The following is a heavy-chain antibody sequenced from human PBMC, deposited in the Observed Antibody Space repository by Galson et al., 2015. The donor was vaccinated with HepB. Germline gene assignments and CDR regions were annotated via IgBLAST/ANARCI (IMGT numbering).Heavy chain of an antibody. Sequence: SLRLSCAASGFTVSDNYMSWVRQAPGKGLEWVSVFYRGGSTYYADSVKGRFTISRDNSKNTVDLQMNSLRAEDTAVYYCARGDGYNYFDYWGQGTLVTVSS. V-gene: IGHV3-66*01. D-gene: IGHD5-24*01. J-gene: IGHJ4*02. CDR2: FYRGGST. CDR3: ARGDGYNYFDY. CDR1: GFTVSDNY.